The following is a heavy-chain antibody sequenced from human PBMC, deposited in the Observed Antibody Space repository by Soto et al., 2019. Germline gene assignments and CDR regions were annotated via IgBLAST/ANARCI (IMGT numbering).Heavy chain of an antibody. Sequence: GGSLRLSCAASGFTFSNAWMSWVRQAPGKGLESIGRTKSKTDGGTTVYAAPVKGRIRISRDDSKTALYLQMNSLQTEDTAVYYCTTEERYGDYLKYYYGMDAWGQGTTVTVSS. V-gene: IGHV3-15*01. D-gene: IGHD4-17*01. J-gene: IGHJ6*02. CDR2: TKSKTDGGTT. CDR3: TTEERYGDYLKYYYGMDA. CDR1: GFTFSNAW.